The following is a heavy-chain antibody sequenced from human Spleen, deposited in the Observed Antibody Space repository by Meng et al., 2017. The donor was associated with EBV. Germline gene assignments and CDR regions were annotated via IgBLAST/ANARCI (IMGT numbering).Heavy chain of an antibody. Sequence: GPCRVKPFGCLARTCVGSRFPIASSVRWGWFRQPTGKGLEWIGDIFNRGRSNYHTSLKCRVTMSVEMSKNPFSLGLTSVMAAETVVYYCETREFNMSQGGFDSWGRGTLVTVSS. CDR3: ETREFNMSQGGFDS. CDR1: RFPIASSVR. V-gene: IGHV4-4*02. J-gene: IGHJ4*02. D-gene: IGHD3-10*01. CDR2: IFNRGRS.